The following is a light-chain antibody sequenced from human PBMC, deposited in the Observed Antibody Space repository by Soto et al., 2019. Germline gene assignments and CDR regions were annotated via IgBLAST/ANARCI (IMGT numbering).Light chain of an antibody. J-gene: IGKJ5*01. CDR1: QGISSN. V-gene: IGKV1-9*01. Sequence: PFTQSPSSVSAFTSGAITITCGASQGISSNLAWYHQKPGKAPKVLINAASTLQSGVPSRFSGSGSGTDFTLTISSLQPEDFATYYCQQLKSYPITFGQGTRLEIK. CDR2: AAS. CDR3: QQLKSYPIT.